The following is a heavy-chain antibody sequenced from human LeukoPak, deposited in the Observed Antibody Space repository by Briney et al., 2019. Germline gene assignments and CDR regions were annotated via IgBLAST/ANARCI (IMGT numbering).Heavy chain of an antibody. V-gene: IGHV1-69*06. J-gene: IGHJ4*02. D-gene: IGHD3-10*01. CDR3: ARDYYGSGSYYPYFDY. Sequence: GASVKVSCKASGGTFSSYAISWVRQAPGQGLEWMGGIIPIFGTANYAQKFQGRVTITADKSTSTAYMELSSLRSEDTAVYYCARDYYGSGSYYPYFDYWGQGTLVTVSS. CDR1: GGTFSSYA. CDR2: IIPIFGTA.